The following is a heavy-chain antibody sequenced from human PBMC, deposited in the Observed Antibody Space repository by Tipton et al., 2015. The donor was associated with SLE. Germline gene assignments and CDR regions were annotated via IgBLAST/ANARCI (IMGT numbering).Heavy chain of an antibody. CDR1: GGFISSSSYY. J-gene: IGHJ2*01. D-gene: IGHD6-13*01. CDR3: ASPPHFIAAAGAWYFDL. V-gene: IGHV4-39*01. Sequence: TLSLTCTVSGGFISSSSYYWGWIRQPPGKGLEWIGSIYYSGSTYYNPSLKSRVTISVDTSKNQFSLKLSSVTAADTAVYYCASPPHFIAAAGAWYFDLWGRGTLVTVSS. CDR2: IYYSGST.